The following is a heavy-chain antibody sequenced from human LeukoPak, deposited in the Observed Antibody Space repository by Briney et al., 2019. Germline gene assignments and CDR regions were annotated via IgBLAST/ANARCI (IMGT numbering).Heavy chain of an antibody. J-gene: IGHJ4*01. CDR1: GYSFSDYW. V-gene: IGHV5-10-1*01. D-gene: IGHD3-22*01. Sequence: KPGESLRISCQGSGYSFSDYWITWVRQMPGKDLQWMGRIHPSDSETNYSPSFQGHVTFSAAKSISTAYLQWSSLKASDTAMYFCARHYYNDNTLFDYWGHGTLVTVSS. CDR3: ARHYYNDNTLFDY. CDR2: IHPSDSET.